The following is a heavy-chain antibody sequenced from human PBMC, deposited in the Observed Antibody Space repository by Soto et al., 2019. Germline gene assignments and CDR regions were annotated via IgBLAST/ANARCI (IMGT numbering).Heavy chain of an antibody. CDR1: GFSFSSFA. Sequence: EVQLLESGGGFIHPGGSLRLSCAASGFSFSSFAMNWVRQAPGKGLEWVSIISGNADSTFYADSVKGRFTISRDNSKSTLYLQINSLRAEDTAVYYCAKTRGAMIYAISVYGMDVWGQGTTVTVSS. D-gene: IGHD2-8*01. V-gene: IGHV3-23*01. CDR2: ISGNADST. CDR3: AKTRGAMIYAISVYGMDV. J-gene: IGHJ6*02.